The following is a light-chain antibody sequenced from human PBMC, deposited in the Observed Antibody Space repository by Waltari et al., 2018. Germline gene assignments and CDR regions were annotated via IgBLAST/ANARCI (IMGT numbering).Light chain of an antibody. CDR1: SSNIGNNY. CDR3: GTWDSSLSGAV. V-gene: IGLV1-51*02. J-gene: IGLJ7*01. Sequence: QSVLTQPPSVSAAPGQRVTISCSGGSSNIGNNYVSWYRQFPGTAPKLLIYEDNARPSGVPGRFSGSKSGTSATLDITGLQAGDEADDYCGTWDSSLSGAVFGGGTHLTVL. CDR2: EDN.